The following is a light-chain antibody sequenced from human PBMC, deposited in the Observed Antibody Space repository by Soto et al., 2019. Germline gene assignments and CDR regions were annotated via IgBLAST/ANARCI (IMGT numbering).Light chain of an antibody. V-gene: IGKV1-9*01. J-gene: IGKJ5*01. CDR1: QGISSY. CDR2: AAS. Sequence: DVQMTQSPPSLSASVGDRVTITCRSSQGISSYLAWYQQKPGKAPKLLIYAASTLQSGVPSRFSGSGSGTDFTLTISSLQPEDFATYYCQQLNNYPITFGQGTRLEI. CDR3: QQLNNYPIT.